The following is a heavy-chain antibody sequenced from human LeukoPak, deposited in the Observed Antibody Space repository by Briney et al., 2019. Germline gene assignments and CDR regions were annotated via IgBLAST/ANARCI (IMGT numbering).Heavy chain of an antibody. CDR2: ISGSGDST. CDR3: AKDIRIFGVANDAFDI. J-gene: IGHJ3*02. Sequence: GGSLRLSCAASGFTFSSYGLSWVRQAPGKGLEWVSGISGSGDSTKYADSVKGRFTISRENSRNTLYLQMNSLRAEDTAVYYCAKDIRIFGVANDAFDIWGQGTMVTVSS. D-gene: IGHD3-3*02. V-gene: IGHV3-23*01. CDR1: GFTFSSYG.